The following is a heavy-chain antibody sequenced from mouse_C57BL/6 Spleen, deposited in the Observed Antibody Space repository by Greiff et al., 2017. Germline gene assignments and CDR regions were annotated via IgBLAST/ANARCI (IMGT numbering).Heavy chain of an antibody. CDR1: GYTFTSYG. D-gene: IGHD1-1*01. J-gene: IGHJ2*01. CDR3: SRLAIATVVATVDY. CDR2: IHPISGST. V-gene: IGHV1-64*01. Sequence: VQLQQPGAELVKPGASVKLSCKASGYTFTSYGMHWVRQRPGQGLEWIGMIHPISGSTNYNEKFKSKATLTVDKSSSTAYMQLSSLTSEDSAVYSSSRLAIATVVATVDYWGQGTTLTVSS.